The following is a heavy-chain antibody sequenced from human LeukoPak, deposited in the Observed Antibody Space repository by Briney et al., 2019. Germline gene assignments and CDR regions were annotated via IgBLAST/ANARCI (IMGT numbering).Heavy chain of an antibody. CDR1: GFTVSSNY. J-gene: IGHJ4*02. Sequence: PGGSLRLSCAASGFTVSSNYMGWVRQVPGKGLDWVSVIYSGGTAYYADSVKGRFTISRDSSKNILHLQMDSLTVDDTALYYCARGSSLAAVARGFDYWGQGTLVTVSS. V-gene: IGHV3-66*02. D-gene: IGHD6-19*01. CDR3: ARGSSLAAVARGFDY. CDR2: IYSGGTA.